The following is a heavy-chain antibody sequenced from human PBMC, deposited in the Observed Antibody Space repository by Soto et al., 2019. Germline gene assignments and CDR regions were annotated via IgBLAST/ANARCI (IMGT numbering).Heavy chain of an antibody. D-gene: IGHD1-26*01. J-gene: IGHJ4*02. CDR1: CGSITNSNW. CDR2: IYHAGST. CDR3: ARGPPIVGNTTHLDS. Sequence: SETLSLTCSVSCGSITNSNWWTWVRLPPSKGLEWIGDIYHAGSTKYNPSLERRVTISVDTSKNQFALTLTSVTAADTAVYFCARGPPIVGNTTHLDSWGRGTLVTVSS. V-gene: IGHV4-4*02.